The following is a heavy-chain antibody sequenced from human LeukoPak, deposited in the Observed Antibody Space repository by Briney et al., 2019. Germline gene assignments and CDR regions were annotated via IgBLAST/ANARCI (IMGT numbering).Heavy chain of an antibody. CDR3: AKGGSTSPNGINDY. J-gene: IGHJ4*02. D-gene: IGHD2-2*01. CDR1: GFTFSSYA. Sequence: PGGSLRLSCAASGFTFSSYAMSWVRQAPGKGLEWVSAISAGSSTYYAGSVKGRFTISRDNSKNTLYLQMNSLRAEDTAVYYCAKGGSTSPNGINDYWGQGTLVTVSS. CDR2: ISAGSST. V-gene: IGHV3-23*01.